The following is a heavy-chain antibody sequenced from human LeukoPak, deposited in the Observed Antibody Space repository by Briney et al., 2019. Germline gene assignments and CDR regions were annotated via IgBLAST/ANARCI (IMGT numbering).Heavy chain of an antibody. CDR3: AELGITMIGGV. CDR1: GLNFNNYA. Sequence: PGGTLRLSCAASGLNFNNYAMSWVRQAPGKGLEWVSVISGNSATTYYADSVKGRFTISRDNAKNSLYLQMNSLRAEDTAVYYCAELGITMIGGVWGKGTTVTISS. D-gene: IGHD3-10*02. V-gene: IGHV3-23*01. J-gene: IGHJ6*04. CDR2: ISGNSATT.